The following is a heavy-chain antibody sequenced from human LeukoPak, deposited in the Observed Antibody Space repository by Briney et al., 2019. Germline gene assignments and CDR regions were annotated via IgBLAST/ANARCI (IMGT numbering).Heavy chain of an antibody. D-gene: IGHD3-3*01. V-gene: IGHV3-7*01. CDR3: ARGHRAWSY. CDR1: GFTFSDYY. CDR2: VKQDGSEK. Sequence: PGGSLRLSCAASGFTFSDYYMSWIRQAPGKGLEWVANVKQDGSEKNYVDSVKGRFTISRDNAKNSLYLQMNSLRVDDTAVYYCARGHRAWSYWGQGTLVTVSS. J-gene: IGHJ4*02.